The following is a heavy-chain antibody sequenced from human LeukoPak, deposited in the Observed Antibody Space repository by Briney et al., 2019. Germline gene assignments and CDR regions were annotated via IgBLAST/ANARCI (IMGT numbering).Heavy chain of an antibody. CDR2: IWYDGSNK. D-gene: IGHD3-10*01. CDR3: AREKAYYYGSASYQGFDY. Sequence: GRSPELFCAASGFTFSSYGMHWVRQAPGKGLEWVAVIWYDGSNKYYADSVKGRFTISRDNSKNTVYLQMNSMRAEDTAVYYCAREKAYYYGSASYQGFDY. J-gene: IGHJ4*01. V-gene: IGHV3-33*01. CDR1: GFTFSSYG.